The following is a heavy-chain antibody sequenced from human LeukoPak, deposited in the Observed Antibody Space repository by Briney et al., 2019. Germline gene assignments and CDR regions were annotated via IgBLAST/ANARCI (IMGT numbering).Heavy chain of an antibody. Sequence: GGSLRLSCAASGFTFSSYGMNWVCQAPGKGLEWVSGIGVGGTTYYADSVKGRFTISRDTSKNTLYLQLNSLRVEDTAVYYCAKTQGYYDCWGQGTLVTVSS. CDR1: GFTFSSYG. V-gene: IGHV3-23*01. CDR2: IGVGGTT. CDR3: AKTQGYYDC. D-gene: IGHD3-22*01. J-gene: IGHJ4*02.